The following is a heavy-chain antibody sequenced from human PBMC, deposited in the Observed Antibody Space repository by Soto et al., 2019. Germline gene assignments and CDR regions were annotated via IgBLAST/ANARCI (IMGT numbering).Heavy chain of an antibody. V-gene: IGHV4-30-4*02. D-gene: IGHD3-9*01. CDR3: ARTRRLVINWFDP. J-gene: IGHJ5*02. CDR2: ISNNGRT. Sequence: SETLSLTCTVSGDSINSDYYYWSWIRQPPGKGLEWIGYISNNGRTNYSPSLKSRVTISVDTSKNQFSLKLSSVTAADTAVYYCARTRRLVINWFDPWGQGTLVTVSS. CDR1: GDSINSDYYY.